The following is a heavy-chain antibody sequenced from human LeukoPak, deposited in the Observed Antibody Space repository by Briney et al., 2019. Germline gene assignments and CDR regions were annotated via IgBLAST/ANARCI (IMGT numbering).Heavy chain of an antibody. CDR3: ARAPFIVGATRYAFDI. CDR1: GDSFSGYY. CDR2: IYYSGST. J-gene: IGHJ3*02. Sequence: KSSETLSLTCAVYGDSFSGYYWSWIRQHPGKGLEWLGYIYYSGSTYYNPSLKSRVTISVDTSKNQFSLKLSSVTAADTAVYYCARAPFIVGATRYAFDIWGQGTMVTVSS. V-gene: IGHV4-31*11. D-gene: IGHD1-26*01.